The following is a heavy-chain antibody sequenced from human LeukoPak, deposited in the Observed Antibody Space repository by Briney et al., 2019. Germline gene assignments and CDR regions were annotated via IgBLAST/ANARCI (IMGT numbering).Heavy chain of an antibody. Sequence: GGSLRLSCAASGFSVRTNYMSWVRQAPGKGLEWVSVIYSGGTIRNAGSVKGPFTISRDNSTDALHLHMNTLRVDDTAVYYCVRAVHHLFYSDSSGYYGDAFDVWGQGTVVTVSS. D-gene: IGHD3-22*01. CDR3: VRAVHHLFYSDSSGYYGDAFDV. J-gene: IGHJ3*01. CDR2: IYSGGTI. V-gene: IGHV3-53*01. CDR1: GFSVRTNY.